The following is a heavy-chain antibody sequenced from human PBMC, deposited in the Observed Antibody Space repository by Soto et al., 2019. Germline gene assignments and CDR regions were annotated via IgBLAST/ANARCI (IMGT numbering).Heavy chain of an antibody. J-gene: IGHJ3*01. D-gene: IGHD3-22*01. CDR2: INDGGST. CDR3: ARDQLYYNDISGRHLNAFDD. CDR1: GFTVSVNL. Sequence: HPGVSLRLSCAASGFTVSVNLMNWVRQGSGKGLEWVSVINDGGSTDYADSVKGRFTISRDISRNTLYLQMNSLRAEDTAVYYCARDQLYYNDISGRHLNAFDDWGQGTMVSVSS. V-gene: IGHV3-66*01.